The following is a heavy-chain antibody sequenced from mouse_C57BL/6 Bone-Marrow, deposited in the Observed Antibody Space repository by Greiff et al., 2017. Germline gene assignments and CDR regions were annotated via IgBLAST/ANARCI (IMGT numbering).Heavy chain of an antibody. CDR3: ARRALLRSYWYFDV. CDR1: GYTFTSYG. V-gene: IGHV1-81*01. Sequence: VQLQQSGAELARPGASVKLSCKASGYTFTSYGISWVKQRPGQGLEWIGEIYPRSGNTYYNEKFKGKATLTADKSSSTAYMELRSLTSEDSAVYFCARRALLRSYWYFDVWGTGTTVTVSS. J-gene: IGHJ1*03. D-gene: IGHD1-1*01. CDR2: IYPRSGNT.